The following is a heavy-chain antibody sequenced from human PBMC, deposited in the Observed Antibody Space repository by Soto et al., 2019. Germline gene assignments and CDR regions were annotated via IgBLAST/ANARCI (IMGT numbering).Heavy chain of an antibody. D-gene: IGHD3-3*01. CDR1: GFSLTSRPLG. V-gene: IGHV2-5*02. CDR2: IYWDDDK. Sequence: GSGPTLVNPTETLTLTCSFSGFSLTSRPLGVGWIRQPPGKALECLALIYWDDDKRYSPSLRSRLAITKDTQKNQVVLRMTNVDPVDTATYYCAHRPYYDFWSDGMDVWGQGTTVTVSS. CDR3: AHRPYYDFWSDGMDV. J-gene: IGHJ6*02.